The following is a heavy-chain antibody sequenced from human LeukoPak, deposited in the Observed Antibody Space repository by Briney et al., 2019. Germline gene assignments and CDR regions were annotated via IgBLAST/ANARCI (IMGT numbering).Heavy chain of an antibody. Sequence: ASVKVSCKASGYTFTSYGISWVRQAPGQGLESMRWISAYNGNTNYAQKLQGRVTMTTDTSTSTAYMELRSLRSDDTAVYYCARDRRGYSYGSYYFDYWGQGTLVTVSS. CDR2: ISAYNGNT. D-gene: IGHD5-18*01. CDR1: GYTFTSYG. V-gene: IGHV1-18*04. CDR3: ARDRRGYSYGSYYFDY. J-gene: IGHJ4*02.